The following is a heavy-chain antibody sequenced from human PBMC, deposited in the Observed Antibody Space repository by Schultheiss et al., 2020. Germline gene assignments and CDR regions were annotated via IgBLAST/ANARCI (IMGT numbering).Heavy chain of an antibody. Sequence: ASVKVSCKASGYTFTSYDINWVRQATGQGLEWMGWMNPNSGNTGYAQKFQGRVTMTRNTSISTAYMELSSLRSDDTAVYYCARGGPGAPAKYYFDYWGQGTLVTVSS. V-gene: IGHV1-8*01. CDR3: ARGGPGAPAKYYFDY. CDR1: GYTFTSYD. CDR2: MNPNSGNT. D-gene: IGHD1-26*01. J-gene: IGHJ4*02.